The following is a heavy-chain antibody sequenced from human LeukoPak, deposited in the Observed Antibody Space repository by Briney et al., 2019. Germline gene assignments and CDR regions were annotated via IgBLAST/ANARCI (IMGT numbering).Heavy chain of an antibody. CDR2: IYTSGST. Sequence: SETLSLTCTVSGGSISSYYWSWIRQPAGKGLEWIGRIYTSGSTNYNPSLKSRVTMSVDTSKNQFSLKLSSVTAADTAVYYCARDRSSSHPLYNWFDPWGQGTLVTVSS. CDR1: GGSISSYY. CDR3: ARDRSSSHPLYNWFDP. D-gene: IGHD6-6*01. V-gene: IGHV4-4*07. J-gene: IGHJ5*02.